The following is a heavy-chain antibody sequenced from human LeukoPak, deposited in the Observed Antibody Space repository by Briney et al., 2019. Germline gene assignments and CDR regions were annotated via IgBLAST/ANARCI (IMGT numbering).Heavy chain of an antibody. CDR1: GLSFSGAW. J-gene: IGHJ3*02. CDR3: ASGDRPGAFDI. V-gene: IGHV3-66*01. CDR2: IYSGGST. Sequence: GGSLRLSCAVSGLSFSGAWVSWVRQAPGKGLEWVSVIYSGGSTHYADPVKGRFTISRDNSKNTLCLQMNSLRAEDTAVYYCASGDRPGAFDIWGQGTMVTVSS. D-gene: IGHD2-21*01.